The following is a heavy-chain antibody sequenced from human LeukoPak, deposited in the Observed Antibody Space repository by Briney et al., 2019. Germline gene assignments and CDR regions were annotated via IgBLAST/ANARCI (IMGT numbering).Heavy chain of an antibody. CDR2: IYTSGST. CDR3: ARIRITMVRGVMEAYYYYMDV. V-gene: IGHV4-4*07. CDR1: GGSISSYY. Sequence: PSETLSLTCTVSGGSISSYYWSWIRQPAGKGLEWIGRIYTSGSTNYNPSLKSRVTMSVDTSKNQFSLKLSSVTAADTAVYYCARIRITMVRGVMEAYYYYMDVWGKGTTVTVSS. J-gene: IGHJ6*03. D-gene: IGHD3-10*01.